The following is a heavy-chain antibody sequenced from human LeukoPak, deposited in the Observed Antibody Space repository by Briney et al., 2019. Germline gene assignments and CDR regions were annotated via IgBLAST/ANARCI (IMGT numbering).Heavy chain of an antibody. CDR1: GGSISSYY. J-gene: IGHJ6*02. V-gene: IGHV4-59*12. Sequence: PSETLSLTCTVSGGSISSYYWSWIRQPPGKGLEWIGYIYYSGSTNYNPSLKSRVTISVDTSKNQFSLKLSSVTAADTAVYYCARGLSGRYCSSTSCPRRANSYYYYGMDVWGQGTTVTVSS. CDR3: ARGLSGRYCSSTSCPRRANSYYYYGMDV. CDR2: IYYSGST. D-gene: IGHD2-2*01.